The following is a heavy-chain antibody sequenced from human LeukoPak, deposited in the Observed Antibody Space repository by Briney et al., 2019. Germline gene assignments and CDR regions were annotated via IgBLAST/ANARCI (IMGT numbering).Heavy chain of an antibody. D-gene: IGHD6-6*01. CDR1: GFTFSNYW. V-gene: IGHV3-7*01. J-gene: IGHJ4*02. CDR2: IKQDGSEK. CDR3: AREDSSKVYYFDY. Sequence: GGSLRLSCAASGFTFSNYWMSWVRQAPGKGLEWVANIKQDGSEKYYVDSVKGRFTISRDNAKNSLYLQMNSLRAEDTAVYYCAREDSSKVYYFDYWGQGTLVTVSS.